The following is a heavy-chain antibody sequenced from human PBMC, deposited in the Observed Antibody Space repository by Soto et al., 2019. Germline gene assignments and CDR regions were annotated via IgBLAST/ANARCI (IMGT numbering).Heavy chain of an antibody. CDR1: GGSFSGYY. Sequence: SETLSLTCAVYGGSFSGYYWTWIRQPPGTGLEWIGEINHSGSTNYNPSLKSRVTISVDTSKNQFSLKLSSVTAADTAVYYCARDTTVMDAFDIWGQGTMVTVSS. D-gene: IGHD4-17*01. CDR2: INHSGST. J-gene: IGHJ3*02. V-gene: IGHV4-34*01. CDR3: ARDTTVMDAFDI.